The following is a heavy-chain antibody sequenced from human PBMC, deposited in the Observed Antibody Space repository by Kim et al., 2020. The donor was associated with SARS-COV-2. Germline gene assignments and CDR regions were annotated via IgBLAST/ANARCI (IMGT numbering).Heavy chain of an antibody. D-gene: IGHD1-7*01. CDR1: GFTFSSFG. CDR3: ARGELHYYYGMDV. J-gene: IGHJ6*02. Sequence: GGSLRLSCAASGFTFSSFGIHWVRQAPGKGLEWVATIWYDGSNKYYADSVKGRFTISRDNSKNTLGLQMSSLRAEDTAVYYCARGELHYYYGMDVWGQGTTVIVSS. V-gene: IGHV3-33*01. CDR2: IWYDGSNK.